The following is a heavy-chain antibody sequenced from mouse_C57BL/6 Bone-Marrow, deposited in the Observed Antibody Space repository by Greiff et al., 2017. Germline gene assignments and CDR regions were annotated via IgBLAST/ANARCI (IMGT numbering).Heavy chain of an antibody. D-gene: IGHD3-2*02. V-gene: IGHV1-50*01. CDR2: IDPSDSYT. CDR1: GYTFTSYW. Sequence: QVQLQQPGAELVKPGASVKLSCKASGYTFTSYWMQWVKQRPGQGLEWIGEIDPSDSYTNYNQKFKGKATLTVDTSSSPVYLQLSSLTSEDSAVYYCARCGSGYLDYWGQGTTLTVSS. J-gene: IGHJ2*01. CDR3: ARCGSGYLDY.